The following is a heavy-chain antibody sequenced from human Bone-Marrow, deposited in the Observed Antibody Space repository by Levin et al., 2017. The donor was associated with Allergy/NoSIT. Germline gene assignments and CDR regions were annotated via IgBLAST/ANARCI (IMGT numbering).Heavy chain of an antibody. CDR3: AREGILGYCSSTSCYGGYYYYGMDG. Sequence: ASVKVSCKASGYTFTGYYMHWVRQAPGQGLEWMGWINPNSGGTNYAQKFQGRVTMTRDTSISTAYMELSRLRSDDTAVYYCAREGILGYCSSTSCYGGYYYYGMDGWGQGTTVTVSS. J-gene: IGHJ6*02. V-gene: IGHV1-2*02. D-gene: IGHD2-2*01. CDR1: GYTFTGYY. CDR2: INPNSGGT.